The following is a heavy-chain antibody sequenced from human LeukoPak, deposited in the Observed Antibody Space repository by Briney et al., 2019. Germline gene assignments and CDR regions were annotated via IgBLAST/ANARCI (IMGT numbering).Heavy chain of an antibody. D-gene: IGHD3-3*01. CDR1: GFTFSSYS. Sequence: GGSLRLSCAASGFTFSSYSMNWVRQAPGKGLEWVSSISSSSSYIYYADSVKGRFTISRDNAKNSLYLQMNSLRAEDTAVYYWARRERITIFGVVISSAFDYWGQGTLVTVSS. CDR2: ISSSSSYI. V-gene: IGHV3-21*01. CDR3: ARRERITIFGVVISSAFDY. J-gene: IGHJ4*02.